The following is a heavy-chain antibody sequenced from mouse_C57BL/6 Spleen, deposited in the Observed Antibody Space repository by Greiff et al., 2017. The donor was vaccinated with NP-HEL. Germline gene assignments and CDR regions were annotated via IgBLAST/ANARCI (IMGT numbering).Heavy chain of an antibody. CDR2: INPNNGGT. Sequence: EVQLQQSGPELVKPGASVKIPCKASGYTFTDYNMDRVKQSHGKSLEWIGDINPNNGGTIYNQKCKGKATLTVDKSSSTAYMELRILTSEDTAVYYCARNYDGSSYWYFDVWGTGTTVTVSS. CDR1: GYTFTDYN. V-gene: IGHV1-18*01. J-gene: IGHJ1*03. CDR3: ARNYDGSSYWYFDV. D-gene: IGHD1-1*01.